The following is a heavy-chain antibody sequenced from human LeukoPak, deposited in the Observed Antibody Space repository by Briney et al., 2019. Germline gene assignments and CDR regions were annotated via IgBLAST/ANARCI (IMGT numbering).Heavy chain of an antibody. D-gene: IGHD3-9*01. V-gene: IGHV3-7*01. CDR3: GTHGYSELRYFDWSTNE. CDR1: GFTFSSHW. Sequence: GGSLRLSCVVSGFTFSSHWMSWVRQAPGKGLEWVANIKEDGSEKYYVDSVKGRFTISRDNAKKSLYLQMDSLRAEDTAVYYCGTHGYSELRYFDWSTNEWGQGTLVTVSS. J-gene: IGHJ4*02. CDR2: IKEDGSEK.